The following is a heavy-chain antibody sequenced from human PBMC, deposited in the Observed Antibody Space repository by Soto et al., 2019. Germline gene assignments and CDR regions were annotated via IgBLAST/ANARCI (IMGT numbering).Heavy chain of an antibody. CDR2: ISYDGSNK. D-gene: IGHD3-22*01. CDR1: GFTFSSYG. J-gene: IGHJ4*02. Sequence: QVQLVESGGGVVQPGRSLRLSCAASGFTFSSYGMHWGRQAPGKGLEWVAVISYDGSNKYYADSVKGRFTISRDNSKNTRYLQMHSLRAEDTAVYYCAKSDDSSGSFGFDYWGQGTLVTVSS. CDR3: AKSDDSSGSFGFDY. V-gene: IGHV3-30*18.